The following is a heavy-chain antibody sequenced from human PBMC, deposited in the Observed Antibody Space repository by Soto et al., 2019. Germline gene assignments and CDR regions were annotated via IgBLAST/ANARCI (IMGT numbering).Heavy chain of an antibody. CDR3: AADDMTVVV. Sequence: SVKVSCKTSGFTFTSSAVQWVRQARGQRLEWIGWIVVGSAKTNYAQKFQERVTFTRDMSTGTAYMELSSLRFEDTAVYYCAADDMTVVVWGQGTQVTVSS. V-gene: IGHV1-58*01. CDR2: IVVGSAKT. D-gene: IGHD3-22*01. CDR1: GFTFTSSA. J-gene: IGHJ4*02.